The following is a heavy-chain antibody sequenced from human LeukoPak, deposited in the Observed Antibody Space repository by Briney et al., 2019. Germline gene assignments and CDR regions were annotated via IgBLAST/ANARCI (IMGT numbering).Heavy chain of an antibody. CDR2: IKQDGSEK. J-gene: IGHJ3*02. V-gene: IGHV3-7*01. CDR1: GFTFSSYW. CDR3: ARGLAYCGGDCYRAFDI. D-gene: IGHD2-21*02. Sequence: LAGGSLRLSCAASGFTFSSYWMSWVRQAPGKGLEWVANIKQDGSEKYYVDSVKGRFTISRDNAKNSLYLQMNSLRAEGTAVYYCARGLAYCGGDCYRAFDIWGQGTMVTVSS.